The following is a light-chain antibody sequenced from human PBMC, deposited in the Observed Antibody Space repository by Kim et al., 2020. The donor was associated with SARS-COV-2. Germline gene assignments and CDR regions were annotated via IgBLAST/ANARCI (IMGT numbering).Light chain of an antibody. V-gene: IGLV1-47*01. J-gene: IGLJ2*01. CDR1: SSNVGSNY. CDR2: ENN. CDR3: AAWDDSLSGKV. Sequence: GQRVTSSGSGSSSNVGSNYVAWYQQLPGTAPRLLIYENNQRPSGVPDRFSGSKSGTSASLAISGLRSEDEADYYCAAWDDSLSGKVFGGGTQLTVL.